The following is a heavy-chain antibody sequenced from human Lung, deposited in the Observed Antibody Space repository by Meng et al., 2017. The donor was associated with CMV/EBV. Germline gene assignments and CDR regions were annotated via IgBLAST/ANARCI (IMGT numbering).Heavy chain of an antibody. CDR1: GGSINSYY. D-gene: IGHD2-21*01. J-gene: IGHJ4*02. Sequence: QVQVRESGPRLVKPSETLSLTCTVSGGSINSYYWSWIRQPPGQGLEWLGYFYYRGNSNYNPSLESRVTISVDTSKNLFSLNLTSVTAADAALYYCARGSYLAVEGWGLGTLVTVSS. V-gene: IGHV4-59*01. CDR3: ARGSYLAVEG. CDR2: FYYRGNS.